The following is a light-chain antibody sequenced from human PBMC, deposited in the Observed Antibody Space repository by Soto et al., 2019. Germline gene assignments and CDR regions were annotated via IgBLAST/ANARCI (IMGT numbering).Light chain of an antibody. J-gene: IGLJ3*02. CDR1: SSNIGANYD. V-gene: IGLV1-40*01. Sequence: QAVVTQPPSVSGAPGQRVTISCTGSSSNIGANYDVHWYQHLPGTAPKLLIYGNSNRPSGVPDRFSGSKSGTSASLAIAGLQTDDEADYYCQSYDTTLSGSVFGGGTKLTVL. CDR3: QSYDTTLSGSV. CDR2: GNS.